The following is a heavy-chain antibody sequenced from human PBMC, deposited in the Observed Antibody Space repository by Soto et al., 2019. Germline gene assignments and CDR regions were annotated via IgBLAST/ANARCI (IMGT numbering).Heavy chain of an antibody. J-gene: IGHJ6*02. Sequence: SETLSLTCTVSGGSISSYYWSWIRQPAGKGLEWIGRIYTSGSTNYNPSLKSRVTMSVDTSKNQFSLKLSSVTAADTAVYYCAGDCSSTSCHYYYSGMDVWGQGTTVTVSS. CDR3: AGDCSSTSCHYYYSGMDV. CDR2: IYTSGST. D-gene: IGHD2-2*01. CDR1: GGSISSYY. V-gene: IGHV4-4*07.